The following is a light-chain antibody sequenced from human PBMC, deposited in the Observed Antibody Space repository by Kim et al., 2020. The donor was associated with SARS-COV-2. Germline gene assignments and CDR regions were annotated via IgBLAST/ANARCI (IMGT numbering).Light chain of an antibody. J-gene: IGKJ2*01. CDR2: GAS. Sequence: LSPGESATLSCRASQSVSSNYLAWYQQKPGQAPRLLIYGASSRATGIPDRFSGSGSGTDFTLTISSLEPEDFAVYYCQQYGSSPYTFGQGTKLEI. CDR1: QSVSSNY. CDR3: QQYGSSPYT. V-gene: IGKV3-20*01.